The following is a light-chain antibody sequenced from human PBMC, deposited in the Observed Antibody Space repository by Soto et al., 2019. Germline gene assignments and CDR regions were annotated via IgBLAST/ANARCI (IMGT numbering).Light chain of an antibody. CDR1: QSISSW. V-gene: IGKV1-5*01. J-gene: IGKJ1*01. Sequence: DIQMTQFPSTLSASVGDRVTITCRASQSISSWLAWYQQKPGKAPKVLIYDASTLESGVPSRFSGGRSGTEFTLTITCLQPYDFATYYCQEYTTYSRTFGQGTKVEVK. CDR3: QEYTTYSRT. CDR2: DAS.